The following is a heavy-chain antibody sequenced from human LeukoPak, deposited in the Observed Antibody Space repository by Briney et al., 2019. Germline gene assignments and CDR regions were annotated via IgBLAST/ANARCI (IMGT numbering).Heavy chain of an antibody. D-gene: IGHD2-2*01. CDR2: ISYDGSNK. Sequence: GRSLRLSCAISGFTFSSYGMHWVRQASGKGLERVAVISYDGSNKYYADSVKGRFTISRDNSKHTLYLQMNSLRAADTAVYYCARDKVTSYLPSFDYWGQGTLVTVYS. CDR3: ARDKVTSYLPSFDY. CDR1: GFTFSSYG. V-gene: IGHV3-30*03. J-gene: IGHJ4*02.